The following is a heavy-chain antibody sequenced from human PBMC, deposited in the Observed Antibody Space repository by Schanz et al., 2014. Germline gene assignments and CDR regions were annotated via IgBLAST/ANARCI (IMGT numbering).Heavy chain of an antibody. Sequence: EVQLVESGGGLVPPGGSLRLSCAASGFTFRGYWMSWVRQAPGEGLVWVANIKLDGSEKYHVDSVKGRFTISRDNAKNSLYLQMNSLTAEDTAVYYCAKYGTGKGVSFEYWGQGTLVTVSS. J-gene: IGHJ4*02. D-gene: IGHD1-26*01. CDR1: GFTFRGYW. V-gene: IGHV3-7*01. CDR2: IKLDGSEK. CDR3: AKYGTGKGVSFEY.